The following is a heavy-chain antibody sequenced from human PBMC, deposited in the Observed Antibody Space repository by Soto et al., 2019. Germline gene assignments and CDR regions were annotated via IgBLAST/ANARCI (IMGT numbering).Heavy chain of an antibody. V-gene: IGHV3-23*01. D-gene: IGHD6-13*01. CDR1: GFTFSNYA. J-gene: IGHJ4*02. Sequence: GGSLRLSCAASGFTFSNYAMNWVRQPPGKGLEWVSTISGSGGGAYYADSVKGRFTISRDNSKNTLYLQMNSLRGEDTAVYYCAKEGASSWYFFDYWGQGTLVTVSS. CDR2: ISGSGGGA. CDR3: AKEGASSWYFFDY.